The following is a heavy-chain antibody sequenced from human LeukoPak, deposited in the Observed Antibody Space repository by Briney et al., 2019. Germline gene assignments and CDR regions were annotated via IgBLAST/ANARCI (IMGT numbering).Heavy chain of an antibody. Sequence: SETLSLTCTVSGDSISYYYWSWIRQSAGKGLEWIGRIHSSGTSDYNPSLESRVTMSVDTSKNQFSLKVTSVTAADTAIYYCARAMSNVDAFDIWGQGTMVTVSS. V-gene: IGHV4-4*07. J-gene: IGHJ3*02. CDR1: GDSISYYY. CDR2: IHSSGTS. D-gene: IGHD3-10*02. CDR3: ARAMSNVDAFDI.